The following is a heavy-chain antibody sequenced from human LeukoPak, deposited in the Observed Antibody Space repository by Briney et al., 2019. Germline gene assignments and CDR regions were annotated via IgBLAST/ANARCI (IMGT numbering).Heavy chain of an antibody. D-gene: IGHD2-15*01. CDR3: ARAYCSGGSCYSTNSDV. Sequence: GGSLRLSCTASGFTFSSYAIHWARQAPGKGLEWVAVISIDGNNKFFADSVKGRFTISRDNSKNTVYLQMNSLRAEDTAVYYCARAYCSGGSCYSTNSDVWGQGTTVTVSS. V-gene: IGHV3-30-3*01. CDR1: GFTFSSYA. CDR2: ISIDGNNK. J-gene: IGHJ6*02.